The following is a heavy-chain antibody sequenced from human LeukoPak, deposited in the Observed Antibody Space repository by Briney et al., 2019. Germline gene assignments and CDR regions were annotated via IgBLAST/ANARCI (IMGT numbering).Heavy chain of an antibody. CDR3: ARGLYSSSWYPLPYDY. V-gene: IGHV4-61*01. CDR2: IYYSGST. Sequence: PSETLSLTCTVSGGSVSSGSYYWSWIRQPPGKGLEWIGYIYYSGSTNYNPYRKSRVTISVDTSKNHFYLKLSSVTAADTAVYYCARGLYSSSWYPLPYDYWGQGTLVTVSS. CDR1: GGSVSSGSYY. J-gene: IGHJ4*02. D-gene: IGHD6-13*01.